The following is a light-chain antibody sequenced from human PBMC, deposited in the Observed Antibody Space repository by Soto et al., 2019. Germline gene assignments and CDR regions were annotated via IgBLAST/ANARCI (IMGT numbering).Light chain of an antibody. V-gene: IGLV2-23*01. J-gene: IGLJ2*01. CDR1: SSDVGSYNL. CDR2: EGS. Sequence: QSALTQPASVSGSPGQSITISCTGTSSDVGSYNLVSWYQQHPGKAHKLMIYEGSKRPSGVSNRFSGSKSGNTASLTISGLQAEDEADYYCCSYAGSSTVVVFGGGTKLTVL. CDR3: CSYAGSSTVVV.